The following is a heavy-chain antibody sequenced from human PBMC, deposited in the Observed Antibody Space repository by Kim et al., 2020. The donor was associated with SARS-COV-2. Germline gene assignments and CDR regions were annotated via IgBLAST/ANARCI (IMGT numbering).Heavy chain of an antibody. CDR2: ISGSGGST. CDR3: AKTLALSIAARPGSKDYYYGMDV. Sequence: GGSLRLSCAASGFTFSSYAMSWVRQAPGKGLEWVSAISGSGGSTYYADSVKGRFTISRDNSKNTLYLQMNSLRAEDTAVYYCAKTLALSIAARPGSKDYYYGMDVWGQGTTVTVSS. CDR1: GFTFSSYA. D-gene: IGHD6-6*01. J-gene: IGHJ6*02. V-gene: IGHV3-23*01.